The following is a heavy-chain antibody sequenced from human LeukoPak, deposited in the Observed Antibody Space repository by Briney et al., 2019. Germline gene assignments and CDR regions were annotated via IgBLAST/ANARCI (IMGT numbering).Heavy chain of an antibody. J-gene: IGHJ4*02. CDR1: GGSSRDFSGYY. D-gene: IGHD3-10*01. CDR2: INHSGST. V-gene: IGHV4-34*01. CDR3: ARGRGGYYYGSGQMGSYYFDY. Sequence: SETLSLTCAVSGGSSRDFSGYYWSWIRQPPGKGLEWIGEINHSGSTNYNPSLKSRVTISVDTSKNQFSLKLSSVTAADTAVYYCARGRGGYYYGSGQMGSYYFDYWGQGTLVTVSS.